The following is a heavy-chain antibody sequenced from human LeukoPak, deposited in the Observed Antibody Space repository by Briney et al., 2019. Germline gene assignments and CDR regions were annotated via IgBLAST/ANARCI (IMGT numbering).Heavy chain of an antibody. CDR2: ISSSSSYI. Sequence: GGPLRLSFAPSGFPFRGIRMTWFGKPQGRGLRWVSSISSSSSYIYYADSVKGRFTISRDNAKNSLYLQMNSLRAEDTAVYYCARDLDYGDYAFDYWGQGTLVTVSS. V-gene: IGHV3-21*01. CDR1: GFPFRGIR. CDR3: ARDLDYGDYAFDY. D-gene: IGHD4-17*01. J-gene: IGHJ4*02.